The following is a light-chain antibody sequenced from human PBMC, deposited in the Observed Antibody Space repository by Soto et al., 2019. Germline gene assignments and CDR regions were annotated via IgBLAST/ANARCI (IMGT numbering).Light chain of an antibody. J-gene: IGLJ3*02. V-gene: IGLV2-8*01. CDR3: GSYASTNRV. Sequence: QSALTQPPSASGSPGQSVTISCTGTSNDVGGYNYVSWYQQHPGKAPKLMIYEVSKRPSGVSDRFSGSKSGNTASLTVSGLQAEDEADYYCGSYASTNRVFGGGTTLTVL. CDR2: EVS. CDR1: SNDVGGYNY.